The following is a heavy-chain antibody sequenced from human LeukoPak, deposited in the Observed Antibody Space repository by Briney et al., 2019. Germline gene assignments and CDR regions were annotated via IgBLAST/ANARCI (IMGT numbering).Heavy chain of an antibody. CDR2: ISSSGSTI. CDR1: GFTFSSYE. V-gene: IGHV3-48*03. Sequence: GRSLRLSCAASGFTFSSYEMNWVRQAPGKGLEWVSYISSSGSTIYYADSVKGRFTISRDNAKNSLYLQMNSLRAEDTAVYYCAVLGSTRDYWGQGTLVTVSS. J-gene: IGHJ4*02. D-gene: IGHD2-8*02. CDR3: AVLGSTRDY.